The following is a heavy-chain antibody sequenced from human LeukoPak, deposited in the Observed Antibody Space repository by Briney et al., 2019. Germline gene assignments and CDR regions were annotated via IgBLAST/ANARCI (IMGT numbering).Heavy chain of an antibody. V-gene: IGHV1-69*04. Sequence: SVKVSCKASGGTFSSYAISWVRQAPGQGLEWMGRIIPILGIANYAQEFQGRVTITADKSTSTAYMELSSLRSEDTAVYYCARGADSFFDYWGQGTLVTVSS. J-gene: IGHJ4*02. D-gene: IGHD3-16*01. CDR1: GGTFSSYA. CDR2: IIPILGIA. CDR3: ARGADSFFDY.